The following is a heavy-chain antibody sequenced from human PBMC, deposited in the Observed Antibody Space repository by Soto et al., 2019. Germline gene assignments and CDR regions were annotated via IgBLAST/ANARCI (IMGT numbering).Heavy chain of an antibody. Sequence: PSETLSLTGAVYGGSFSGYYWSWIRQPPGKGLEWIGEINHSGSTNYNPSLKSRVTISVDTSKNQFSLKLSSVTAADTAVYYCARIAAAGSDYWGQGTLVTVSS. CDR1: GGSFSGYY. CDR3: ARIAAAGSDY. J-gene: IGHJ4*02. D-gene: IGHD6-13*01. V-gene: IGHV4-34*01. CDR2: INHSGST.